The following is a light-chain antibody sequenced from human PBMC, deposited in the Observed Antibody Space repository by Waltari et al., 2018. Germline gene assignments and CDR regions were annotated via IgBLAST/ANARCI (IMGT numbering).Light chain of an antibody. CDR1: SSDVGSYNL. J-gene: IGLJ3*02. Sequence: QSALTQPASVSGSPGQSITISCTGTSSDVGSYNLVSWYQQHPGKAPKLMIYEGSKRSSGVSNRFSGSKSGNTASLTISGLQAEDEADYYCCSYTAGSTWVFGGGTKLTVL. V-gene: IGLV2-23*01. CDR3: CSYTAGSTWV. CDR2: EGS.